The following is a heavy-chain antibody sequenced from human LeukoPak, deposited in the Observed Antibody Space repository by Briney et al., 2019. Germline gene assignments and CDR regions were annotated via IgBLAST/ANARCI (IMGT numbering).Heavy chain of an antibody. Sequence: GGSLSLSCAACGFPLSHYWTHWVRQAPRKGLVCVSRINSDGCSTTYADSVKGRFTISRDKAKKTLYLQLNSLRAEDTYVYYCARALWYRSSWYAWGMDVWGKGTSVTVSS. CDR2: INSDGCST. J-gene: IGHJ6*04. CDR1: GFPLSHYW. V-gene: IGHV3-74*01. CDR3: ARALWYRSSWYAWGMDV. D-gene: IGHD6-13*01.